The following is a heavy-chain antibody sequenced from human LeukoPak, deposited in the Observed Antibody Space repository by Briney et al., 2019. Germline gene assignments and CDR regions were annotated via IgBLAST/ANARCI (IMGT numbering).Heavy chain of an antibody. J-gene: IGHJ6*03. CDR3: ARGRYMDV. CDR1: GYIFIDYE. Sequence: GASVKVSCKTSGYIFIDYEISWVRRAPGQGLEWMGWMNPKSGDTGYEQKFQGRITITRDSSISTVYMELSSLRSEDTALYYCARGRYMDVWGKGTTVTVSS. CDR2: MNPKSGDT. V-gene: IGHV1-8*02.